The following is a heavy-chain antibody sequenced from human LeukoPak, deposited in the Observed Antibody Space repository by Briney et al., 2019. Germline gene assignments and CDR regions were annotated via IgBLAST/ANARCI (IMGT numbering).Heavy chain of an antibody. J-gene: IGHJ4*02. CDR2: ISGSGGST. CDR3: AREGGGYSGNFDY. V-gene: IGHV3-23*01. D-gene: IGHD5-24*01. Sequence: GRSLRLSCAASGFTFSSYAMSWVRQAPGKGLEWVSAISGSGGSTYYADSVKGRFTISRDNSKNTLYLQMNSLRAEDTAVYYCAREGGGYSGNFDYWGQGTLVTVSS. CDR1: GFTFSSYA.